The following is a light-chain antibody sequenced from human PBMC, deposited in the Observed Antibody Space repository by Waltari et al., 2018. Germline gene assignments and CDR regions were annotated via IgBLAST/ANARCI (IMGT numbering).Light chain of an antibody. J-gene: IGLJ2*01. V-gene: IGLV7-46*01. CDR1: TGAVTSGHY. CDR3: LLSYSGARV. Sequence: QAVVTQEPSLTVSPAGTVTPPCCSSTGAVTSGHYPYWFQQQSGQAPRTLISDTSNKHSWTPARFSGSLLGGKAALTLSGAQPEDEAEYYCLLSYSGARVFGGGTKLTVL. CDR2: DTS.